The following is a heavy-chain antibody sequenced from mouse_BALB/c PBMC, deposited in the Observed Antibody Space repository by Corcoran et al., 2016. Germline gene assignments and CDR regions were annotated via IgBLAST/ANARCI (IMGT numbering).Heavy chain of an antibody. V-gene: IGHV1-26*01. CDR3: ARSDAGTGFDY. D-gene: IGHD4-1*01. CDR2: INPYNGAT. CDR1: GYSFTGYY. Sequence: EVQLKQSGPELVKPGASVKISCKASGYSFTGYYMHWVKQSHVKSLEWIGRINPYNGATSYNQNFKDKASLTVDKSYSTAYMELHSLTSEDSAVYYCARSDAGTGFDYWGQGTTLTVSS. J-gene: IGHJ2*01.